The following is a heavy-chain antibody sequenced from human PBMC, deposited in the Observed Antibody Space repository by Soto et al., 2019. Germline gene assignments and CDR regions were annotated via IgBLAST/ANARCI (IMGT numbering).Heavy chain of an antibody. Sequence: PSETLSLTCTVSGGSISSYYWSWIRQPPGKGLEWIGYIYYSGSTNYNPSLKSRVTISVDTSKNQFSLKLSSVTAADTAVYYCARHANGIYGTFQHWGQGTLVTVSS. CDR3: ARHANGIYGTFQH. J-gene: IGHJ1*01. CDR1: GGSISSYY. D-gene: IGHD3-10*01. CDR2: IYYSGST. V-gene: IGHV4-59*01.